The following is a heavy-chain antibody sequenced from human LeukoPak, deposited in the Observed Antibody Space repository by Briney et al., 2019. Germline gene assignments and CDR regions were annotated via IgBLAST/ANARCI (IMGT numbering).Heavy chain of an antibody. V-gene: IGHV3-23*01. CDR1: GFTFDNYR. J-gene: IGHJ4*02. CDR2: VNADGGNT. CDR3: TKRVKYGGTWDHFAD. Sequence: GGSLRLSCAASGFTFDNYRMSWVRQAPGKGLEWVSTVNADGGNTYYADSVKGRFTISRDNSKSTLILQMNSLRVEDTALYYCTKRVKYGGTWDHFADWGQGTLVTVSS. D-gene: IGHD1-26*01.